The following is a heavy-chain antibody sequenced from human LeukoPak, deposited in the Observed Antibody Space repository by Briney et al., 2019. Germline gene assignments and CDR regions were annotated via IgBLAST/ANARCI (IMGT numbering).Heavy chain of an antibody. Sequence: SETLSLTCAVYGGSFSGYYWSWIRQPPGKGLEGIGEINHSGSTNYNPSLKSRVTISVDTSKNHFSLKLSSVTAADTAVYYCARGLRVRGVYYYYGMDVWGRGTTVTVSS. J-gene: IGHJ6*02. CDR1: GGSFSGYY. V-gene: IGHV4-34*01. CDR2: INHSGST. CDR3: ARGLRVRGVYYYYGMDV. D-gene: IGHD3-10*01.